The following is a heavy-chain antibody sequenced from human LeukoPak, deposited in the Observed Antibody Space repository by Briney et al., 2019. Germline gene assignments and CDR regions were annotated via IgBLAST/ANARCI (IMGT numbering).Heavy chain of an antibody. CDR1: GGSFSGYY. V-gene: IGHV4-34*01. D-gene: IGHD6-13*01. Sequence: SETLSLTCAVYGGSFSGYYWSWIRQPPGKGLEWIGEINHSGSTDYNPSLKSRVTISVDTSKNQFSLKLSSVTAADTAVYYCAREPDQQLGEYYYYYYGMDVWGQGTTVTVSS. J-gene: IGHJ6*02. CDR2: INHSGST. CDR3: AREPDQQLGEYYYYYYGMDV.